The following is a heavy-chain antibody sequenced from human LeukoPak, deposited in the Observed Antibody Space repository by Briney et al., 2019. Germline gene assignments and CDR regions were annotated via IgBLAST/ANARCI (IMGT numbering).Heavy chain of an antibody. CDR3: ARDWAYGGSPPFH. CDR2: ISSSGNNI. J-gene: IGHJ4*02. V-gene: IGHV3-21*01. CDR1: GFTFSYYS. Sequence: GGSLRLSCAASGFTFSYYSMNWVRQAPGKGLEWVSSISSSGNNIYYADSVKGRFTISRDNAKNSLFLQMNSLRAEDTAVYYCARDWAYGGSPPFHWGQGTLVTVSS. D-gene: IGHD4-23*01.